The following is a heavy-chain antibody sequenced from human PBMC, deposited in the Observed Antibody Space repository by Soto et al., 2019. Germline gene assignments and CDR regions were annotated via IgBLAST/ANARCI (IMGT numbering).Heavy chain of an antibody. V-gene: IGHV4-59*01. Sequence: PSETLSLTCTVSGGSISSYYWSWIRQPPGKGLEWIGYIYYSGSTNYNPSLKSRVTISVDTSKNQFSLKLSSVTAADTAVYYCARDTIRGGMDVWGQGTTVTVS. CDR1: GGSISSYY. CDR2: IYYSGST. D-gene: IGHD1-1*01. J-gene: IGHJ6*02. CDR3: ARDTIRGGMDV.